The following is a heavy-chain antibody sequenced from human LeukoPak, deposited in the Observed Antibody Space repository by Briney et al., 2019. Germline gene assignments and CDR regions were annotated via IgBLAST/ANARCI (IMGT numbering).Heavy chain of an antibody. D-gene: IGHD3-9*01. Sequence: PGGSLRLSCAASGFTVRSNYMSWVRQAPGKGLEWVSVIYSGGSTYYADSVKGRFTISRDNSKNTLYLQMNSLRAEDTAVYYCARDEILTGSYGTKYYLDYWGQGTLVTVSS. J-gene: IGHJ4*02. V-gene: IGHV3-53*01. CDR3: ARDEILTGSYGTKYYLDY. CDR1: GFTVRSNY. CDR2: IYSGGST.